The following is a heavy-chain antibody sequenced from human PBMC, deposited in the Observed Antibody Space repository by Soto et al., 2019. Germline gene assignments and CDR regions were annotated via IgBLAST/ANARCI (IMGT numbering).Heavy chain of an antibody. CDR2: IYWDDDK. CDR3: AYVVVVVASEYFQH. Sequence: GLDLEWLALIYWDDDKRYSPSLKSRLTITKDTSKNQVVLTMTNMDPVDTATYYCAYVVVVVASEYFQHWGQGTLVTVSS. V-gene: IGHV2-5*02. D-gene: IGHD2-15*01. J-gene: IGHJ1*01.